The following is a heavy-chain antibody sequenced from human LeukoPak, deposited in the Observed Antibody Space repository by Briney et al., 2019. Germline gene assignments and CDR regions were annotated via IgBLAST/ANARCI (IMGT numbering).Heavy chain of an antibody. CDR2: IYYGGST. V-gene: IGHV4-39*01. CDR1: GGSISSSSYY. Sequence: SETLSLTCTVSGGSISSSSYYWGWIRQPPGKGLEWIGSIYYGGSTYYNPSLKSRVTISVDTSKNQFSLKLSSVTAADTAVYYCARQRPYDSSGYYAREGARNWFDPWGQGTLVTVSS. CDR3: ARQRPYDSSGYYAREGARNWFDP. J-gene: IGHJ5*02. D-gene: IGHD3-22*01.